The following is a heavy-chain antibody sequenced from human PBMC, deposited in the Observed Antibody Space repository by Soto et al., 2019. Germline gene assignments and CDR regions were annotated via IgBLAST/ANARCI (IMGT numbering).Heavy chain of an antibody. CDR3: ATWNEYDSSGYYPYYYGMDV. CDR1: GFTFSSYG. Sequence: GGSLRLSCAASGFTFSSYGMHWVRQAPGKGLEWVAVIWYDGSNKYYADSVKGRFTISRDNSKNTLYLQMNSLRAEDTAVYYCATWNEYDSSGYYPYYYGMDVWGQGTTVTVSS. V-gene: IGHV3-33*01. D-gene: IGHD3-22*01. CDR2: IWYDGSNK. J-gene: IGHJ6*02.